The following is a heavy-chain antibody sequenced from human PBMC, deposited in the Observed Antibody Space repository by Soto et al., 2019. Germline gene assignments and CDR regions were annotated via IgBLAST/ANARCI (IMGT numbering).Heavy chain of an antibody. CDR2: INPNSGGT. V-gene: IGHV1-2*02. CDR1: GYTFTGYY. CDR3: AKGGHSTRWYSGFDP. Sequence: ASVKVSCKASGYTFTGYYMHWVRQAPGQGLEWMGWINPNSGGTNYTQKFQGRVTVTRDTSISTAYMELSRLRSDDTAVYYCAKGGHSTRWYSGFDPWGQGTLVTVSS. J-gene: IGHJ5*02. D-gene: IGHD6-13*01.